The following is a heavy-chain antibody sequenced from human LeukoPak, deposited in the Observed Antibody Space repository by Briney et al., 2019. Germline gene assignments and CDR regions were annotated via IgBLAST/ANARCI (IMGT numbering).Heavy chain of an antibody. J-gene: IGHJ4*02. Sequence: PGGSLRLSCAASGFTFSSYSMNWVRQAPGKGLEWVANIKQDGSEKYYVDSVKGRFTISRDNAKNSLYLQVNSLRADDTAVYYCATSSWNDGDGVFDYWGQGTLVTVSS. V-gene: IGHV3-7*01. CDR2: IKQDGSEK. CDR3: ATSSWNDGDGVFDY. D-gene: IGHD1-1*01. CDR1: GFTFSSYS.